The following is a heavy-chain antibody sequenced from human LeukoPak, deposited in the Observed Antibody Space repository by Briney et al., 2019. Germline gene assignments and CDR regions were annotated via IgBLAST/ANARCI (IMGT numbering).Heavy chain of an antibody. Sequence: ASVKVSCKASGYTLTGYYMHWVRQAPGQGLEWMGWINPNSGGTNYAQKLQGRVTMTTDTSTSTAYMELRSLRSDDTAVYYCASLSSGHDAFDIWGQGTMVTVSS. V-gene: IGHV1-2*02. CDR1: GYTLTGYY. CDR2: INPNSGGT. CDR3: ASLSSGHDAFDI. D-gene: IGHD6-19*01. J-gene: IGHJ3*02.